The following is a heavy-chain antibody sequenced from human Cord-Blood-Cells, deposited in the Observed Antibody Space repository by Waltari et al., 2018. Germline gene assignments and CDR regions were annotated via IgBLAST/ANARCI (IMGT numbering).Heavy chain of an antibody. CDR1: GYTFTGYY. V-gene: IGHV1-2*02. CDR2: INPNSGGT. Sequence: QVQLVQSGAEVKKPGASVKVSCKASGYTFTGYYMHWVRQALGQGLEWMGWINPNSGGTNEAQQFQGRVTMTRATSISTAYMELSRLRSDDTAVYYGASYDRYFDLWGRGTLVTVSS. D-gene: IGHD3-22*01. CDR3: ASYDRYFDL. J-gene: IGHJ2*01.